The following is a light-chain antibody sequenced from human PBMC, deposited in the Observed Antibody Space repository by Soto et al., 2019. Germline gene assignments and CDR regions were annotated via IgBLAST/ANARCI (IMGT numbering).Light chain of an antibody. J-gene: IGKJ5*01. CDR1: QSLSSSY. Sequence: EIVLTQSPDILSLSPGERATLSCRASQSLSSSYLAWYQQIPGQAPRLLIYGASNRATGIPDRFSGSGSGPDFTLTINRLEPEDFAVYYCQQRASWVTFGQGTRLEIK. CDR3: QQRASWVT. V-gene: IGKV3D-20*02. CDR2: GAS.